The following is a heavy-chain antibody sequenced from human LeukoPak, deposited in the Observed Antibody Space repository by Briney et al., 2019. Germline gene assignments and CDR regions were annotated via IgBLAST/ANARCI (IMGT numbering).Heavy chain of an antibody. D-gene: IGHD3-22*01. CDR3: ARAPDSSGWHFDY. CDR2: ITHDGSDK. J-gene: IGHJ4*02. CDR1: GFIFRNYW. V-gene: IGHV3-7*01. Sequence: GGSLRLSCTTSGFIFRNYWMTWVRQAPRKGLEWVASITHDGSDKYYVDSVKGRFIISRDNGENSLYLQMNSQRVVDTALYYCARAPDSSGWHFDYWGQGTLVSVSS.